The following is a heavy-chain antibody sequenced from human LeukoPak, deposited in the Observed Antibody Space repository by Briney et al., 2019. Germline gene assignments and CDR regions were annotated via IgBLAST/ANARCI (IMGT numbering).Heavy chain of an antibody. CDR3: ARAVSIAVTGTLWFDP. D-gene: IGHD6-19*01. V-gene: IGHV4-34*01. CDR1: GGSFSNYY. Sequence: SETLSLTCAVYGGSFSNYYWSWIRQPPGKGLEWIGETDHSGSTNYNPSLKSRAIISVAASKTQLSLKLSSVTAADTAVYYCARAVSIAVTGTLWFDPWGQGSLVIVSA. J-gene: IGHJ5*01. CDR2: TDHSGST.